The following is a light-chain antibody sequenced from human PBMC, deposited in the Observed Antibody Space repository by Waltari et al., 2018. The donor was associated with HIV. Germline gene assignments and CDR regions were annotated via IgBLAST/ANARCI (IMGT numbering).Light chain of an antibody. V-gene: IGKV1-17*01. Sequence: DFQMTQSPSTLSASVGDRVTIIGRASEGIGNDLAWFQQKPGKAPKPLIFAGSTLQSGVPLRFSGSGSGTQFTLTISSLQPGDFATYFCQQHNSFPITFGGGTKV. CDR2: AGS. J-gene: IGKJ4*01. CDR3: QQHNSFPIT. CDR1: EGIGND.